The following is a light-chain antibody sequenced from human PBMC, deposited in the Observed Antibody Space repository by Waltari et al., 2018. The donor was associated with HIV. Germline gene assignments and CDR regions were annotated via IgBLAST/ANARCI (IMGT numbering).Light chain of an antibody. J-gene: IGLJ2*01. CDR3: ATWDDSLSGPV. CDR2: SNN. Sequence: QSVLTQAPSASGTPGQKVTISCSGSSSNIGTNTVNWYQQFPGTAPKLLIYSNNQRPAGVPDRFSGSKSGTSASLAISGLRSEDEAEYHCATWDDSLSGPVFGGGTQLTVL. CDR1: SSNIGTNT. V-gene: IGLV1-44*01.